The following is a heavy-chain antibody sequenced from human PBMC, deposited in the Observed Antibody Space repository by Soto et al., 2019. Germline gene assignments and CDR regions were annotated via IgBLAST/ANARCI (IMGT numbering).Heavy chain of an antibody. CDR1: GFTFSSYA. V-gene: IGHV3-23*01. D-gene: IGHD6-13*01. J-gene: IGHJ4*02. Sequence: GGSLRLSCAASGFTFSSYAMSWVRQAPGKGLEWVSAISGSGGSTYYADSVKGRFTISRDNSKNTLYLQMNSLRAEDTAVYYCAKDPLPYSSSWYFDYWGQGTLVTVSS. CDR3: AKDPLPYSSSWYFDY. CDR2: ISGSGGST.